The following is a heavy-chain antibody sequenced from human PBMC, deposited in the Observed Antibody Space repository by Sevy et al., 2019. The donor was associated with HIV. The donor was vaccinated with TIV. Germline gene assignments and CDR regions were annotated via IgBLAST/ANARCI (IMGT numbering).Heavy chain of an antibody. V-gene: IGHV3-7*01. D-gene: IGHD3-16*01. J-gene: IGHJ4*02. Sequence: GGSLRLSCAASAFTFSTYWMTWVRQAPGRGLEWVANIKQDGTDKYYVDSVRGRFTISRDNGNNLLYLHMSSLRAEDTAIYFCARALADWGSFHYSSWGRGTLVTVSS. CDR1: AFTFSTYW. CDR2: IKQDGTDK. CDR3: ARALADWGSFHYSS.